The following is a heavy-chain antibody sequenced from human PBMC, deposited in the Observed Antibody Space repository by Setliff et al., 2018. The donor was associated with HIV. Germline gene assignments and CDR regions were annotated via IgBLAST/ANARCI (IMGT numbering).Heavy chain of an antibody. CDR2: IYTSGLT. CDR1: GGSISSYY. D-gene: IGHD3-10*01. V-gene: IGHV4-4*07. J-gene: IGHJ6*02. CDR3: ARARYIVIRGDAGMDV. Sequence: TLSLTCTVSGGSISSYYWSWIRQPAGKGLEWIGRIYTSGLTNYNPSLKSRVTISVDTSKNHVSLKLSSVTASDTAVYYCARARYIVIRGDAGMDVWGPGTTVTVSS.